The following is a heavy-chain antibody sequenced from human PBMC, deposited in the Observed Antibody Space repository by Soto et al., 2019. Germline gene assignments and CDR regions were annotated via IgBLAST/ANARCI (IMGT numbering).Heavy chain of an antibody. CDR3: ARDHPLLEGSTYDCYGMDV. D-gene: IGHD3-3*01. CDR1: GYTFTSYG. Sequence: QVQLVQSGAEVKKPGASVKVSCKASGYTFTSYGISWVRQAPGQGLEGMGWISAYNGNTNYAQKLQGRVTMTPDTSTSTADMELRSLRSDDTAEHCCARDHPLLEGSTYDCYGMDVGGQGTTVPVSS. J-gene: IGHJ6*02. CDR2: ISAYNGNT. V-gene: IGHV1-18*01.